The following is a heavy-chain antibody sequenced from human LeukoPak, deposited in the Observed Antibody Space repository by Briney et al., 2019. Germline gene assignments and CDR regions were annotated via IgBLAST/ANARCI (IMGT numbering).Heavy chain of an antibody. CDR1: GFTFSNAW. CDR2: IKSKTDGGTA. J-gene: IGHJ4*02. CDR3: TTVHDFWSGFYQGFDY. Sequence: GGSLRLSCAASGFTFSNAWMSWVRQALGKGLEWVGRIKSKTDGGTADYAAPVKGRFTISRDDSKNTLYLQMNSLKTEDTAVYYCTTVHDFWSGFYQGFDYWGQGTLVTVSS. D-gene: IGHD3-3*01. V-gene: IGHV3-15*01.